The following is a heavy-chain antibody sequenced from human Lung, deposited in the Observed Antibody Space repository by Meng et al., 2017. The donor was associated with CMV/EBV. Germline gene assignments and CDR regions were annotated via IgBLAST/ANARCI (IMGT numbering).Heavy chain of an antibody. V-gene: IGHV3-74*03. Sequence: DVRLVGSGGALIQPGGYLRPSCVGSGFTCSDYWMHLIRQVPGEGLVWVSRFDNYGTITSYADSVKGRFTISRDNAKNTLYLQMNSLRADDSAAYYCGRDLSGSRDYWGQGTLVTVSS. CDR1: GFTCSDYW. J-gene: IGHJ4*02. D-gene: IGHD1-26*01. CDR2: FDNYGTIT. CDR3: GRDLSGSRDY.